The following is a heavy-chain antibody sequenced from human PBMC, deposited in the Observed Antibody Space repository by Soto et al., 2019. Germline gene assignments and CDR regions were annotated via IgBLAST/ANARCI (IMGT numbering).Heavy chain of an antibody. D-gene: IGHD6-6*01. Sequence: SGPTLVNPTQTLTLTCSFSGFSLSTSGVGVGWIRQSPGKALEWLALIYWSGDEHYRPSLKSRLSIIKDTSKNHVVLIMTDMDPVDTATYHCARGLATLPVFAFDIWGQGTMLTVSS. J-gene: IGHJ3*02. CDR1: GFSLSTSGVG. CDR2: IYWSGDE. V-gene: IGHV2-5*01. CDR3: ARGLATLPVFAFDI.